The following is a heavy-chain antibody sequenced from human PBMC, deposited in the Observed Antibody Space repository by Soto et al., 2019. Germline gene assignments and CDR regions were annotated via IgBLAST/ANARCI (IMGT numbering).Heavy chain of an antibody. V-gene: IGHV1-18*04. CDR2: ISAYNGNT. J-gene: IGHJ3*02. D-gene: IGHD3-22*01. Sequence: GASVKVSCKASGYTFTSYGISWVRQAPGQGLEWMGWISAYNGNTNCAQKLQGRVTMTTDTSTSTAYMELRSLRSDDTAVYYCARDHYDSSGYYYDAFDIWGQGTRVTVSS. CDR1: GYTFTSYG. CDR3: ARDHYDSSGYYYDAFDI.